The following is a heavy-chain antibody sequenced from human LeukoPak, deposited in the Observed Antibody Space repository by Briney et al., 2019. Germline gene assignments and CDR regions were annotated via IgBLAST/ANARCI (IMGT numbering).Heavy chain of an antibody. V-gene: IGHV4-59*01. CDR2: IYYSGST. CDR3: ARDRGRRLQFYDAFDI. J-gene: IGHJ3*02. Sequence: SETLSLTCTVSGGSISSYYWSWIRQPPGKGLEWIGYIYYSGSTNYNPSLKSRVTISVDTSKNQFSLKLSSVTAADTAVYYCARDRGRRLQFYDAFDIWGQGTMVTVSS. CDR1: GGSISSYY. D-gene: IGHD5-24*01.